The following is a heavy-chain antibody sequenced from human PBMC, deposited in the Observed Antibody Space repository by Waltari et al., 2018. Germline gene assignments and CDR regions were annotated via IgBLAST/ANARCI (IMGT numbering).Heavy chain of an antibody. Sequence: EVQLVESGGGLVQPGGSLRLSCAASGFTFSSYAMSWVRQAPGKGLEWVSAISGSGGSTYYADSVKGRFTISRDNSKNTLYLQMNSLRAEDTAVYYCAKGNLRFLEWLQTQLVYYYMDVWGKGTTVTVSS. J-gene: IGHJ6*03. CDR3: AKGNLRFLEWLQTQLVYYYMDV. CDR2: ISGSGGST. V-gene: IGHV3-23*04. CDR1: GFTFSSYA. D-gene: IGHD3-3*01.